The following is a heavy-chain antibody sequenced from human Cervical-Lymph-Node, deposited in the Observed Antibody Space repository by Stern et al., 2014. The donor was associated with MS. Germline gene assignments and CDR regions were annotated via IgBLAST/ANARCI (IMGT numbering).Heavy chain of an antibody. J-gene: IGHJ6*02. Sequence: EVQLVESGGGLVQPGGALRLSCVASGSDSMIHWVRQAPGKGLEWISYISADGSITYYADSVKGRFTISRDNAKNSVHLQMNSLRAEDTAVYYCARWGYIYGDRDYHYGMDVWGQGTTVTVSS. CDR1: GSDSM. V-gene: IGHV3-48*01. CDR2: ISADGSIT. D-gene: IGHD5-18*01. CDR3: ARWGYIYGDRDYHYGMDV.